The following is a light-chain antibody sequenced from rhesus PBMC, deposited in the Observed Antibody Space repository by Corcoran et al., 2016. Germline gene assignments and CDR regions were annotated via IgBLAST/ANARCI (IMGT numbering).Light chain of an antibody. Sequence: ETVVTQSPATLSLSPGERATLSCRASQSVGSYLAWYQQKPGQAPRLLMNGASSRATGLPDRFSGSGSGTDFTLTISSLEPEDVGVYYCQQSSNLWTFGQGSKVEI. CDR2: GAS. CDR1: QSVGSY. V-gene: IGKV3-24*04. CDR3: QQSSNLWT. J-gene: IGKJ1*01.